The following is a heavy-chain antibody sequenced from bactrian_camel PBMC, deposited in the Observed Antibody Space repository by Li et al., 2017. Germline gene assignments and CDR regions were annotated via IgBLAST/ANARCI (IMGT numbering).Heavy chain of an antibody. CDR1: GFDFDTAD. V-gene: IGHV3S55*01. CDR3: ATDPRAYGGACVRQMRAPGYSSASAL. CDR2: ITSDYTT. J-gene: IGHJ4*01. D-gene: IGHD6*01. Sequence: HVQLVESGGGSVQSGGSQTLSCLNVGFDFDTADMAWYRQAPGKECELVSSITSDYTTYYSDSVKGRFTISKDDAKNTLYLLMSGLKPEDTAMYICATDPRAYGGACVRQMRAPGYSSASALWGQGTQVTVS.